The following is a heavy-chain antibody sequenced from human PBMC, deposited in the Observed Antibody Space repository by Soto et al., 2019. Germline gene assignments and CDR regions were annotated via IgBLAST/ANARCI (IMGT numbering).Heavy chain of an antibody. CDR1: GFTFNKYV. CDR2: ISGSAGTT. V-gene: IGHV3-23*01. Sequence: EVQLLESGGGLVQPGGSLRLSCAASGFTFNKYVMNWVRQAPGKGLEWVSGISGSAGTTYYADSVKGRFTISRDNSEDTLYLEMYALRTEDTAVYYCARDPSEGRVGNWFESWGQGTLVTVSS. CDR3: ARDPSEGRVGNWFES. J-gene: IGHJ5*01. D-gene: IGHD2-2*01.